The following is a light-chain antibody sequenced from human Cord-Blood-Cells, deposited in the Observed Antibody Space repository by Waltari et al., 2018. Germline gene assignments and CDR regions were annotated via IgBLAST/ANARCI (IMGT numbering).Light chain of an antibody. CDR3: NSRDSSGNHVV. J-gene: IGLJ2*01. CDR2: CKN. CDR1: SLRSYY. Sequence: SSELTQDPAVSVALGQTVRITCQGDSLRSYYASWYQQKPGQAPVIVIYCKNNRPSGIPDRFSGSSSGNSASLTITGAQAEDEAEYYCNSRDSSGNHVVFGGGTKLTVL. V-gene: IGLV3-19*01.